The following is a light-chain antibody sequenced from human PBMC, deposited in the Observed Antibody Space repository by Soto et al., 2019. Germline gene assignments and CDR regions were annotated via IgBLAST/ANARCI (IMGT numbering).Light chain of an antibody. CDR1: QSVSSN. V-gene: IGKV3D-15*01. Sequence: EIVMTQSPATLSVSLGERATLSCRASQSVSSNLAWYQQKPGQAPSLLIYDISARATGIPTRFSGSGSGTEFTLTISSLQSEDFAVYYCQQYNGWPLTFGGGTKVDIK. J-gene: IGKJ4*01. CDR3: QQYNGWPLT. CDR2: DIS.